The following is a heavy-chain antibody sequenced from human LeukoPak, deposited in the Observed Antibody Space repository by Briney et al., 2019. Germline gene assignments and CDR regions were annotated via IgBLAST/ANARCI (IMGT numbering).Heavy chain of an antibody. D-gene: IGHD6-13*01. CDR1: GGSINSFY. CDR2: IYYSGST. Sequence: SETLSLTCSVSGGSINSFYWVWIRQSPGKGLEWIGYIYYSGSTHYNPSLKSRVTISADRSRNQFSLRLKSVTAADAAVYYCARDLQGSSWSFDPWGQGTLVTVSS. V-gene: IGHV4-59*01. CDR3: ARDLQGSSWSFDP. J-gene: IGHJ5*02.